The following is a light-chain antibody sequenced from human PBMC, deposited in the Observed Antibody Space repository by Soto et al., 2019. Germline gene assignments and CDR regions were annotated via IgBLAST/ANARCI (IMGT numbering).Light chain of an antibody. Sequence: DIQMTQSPSSVSASVVDRVTITCRASQGISSWLAWYQQKPEKAPKLVIYDASSLQSGVPSRFSGSGSGTDFTLTISSLRPDDFATYYCQHYNSYSEAFGQGTKVDIK. V-gene: IGKV1D-16*01. CDR3: QHYNSYSEA. CDR2: DAS. CDR1: QGISSW. J-gene: IGKJ1*01.